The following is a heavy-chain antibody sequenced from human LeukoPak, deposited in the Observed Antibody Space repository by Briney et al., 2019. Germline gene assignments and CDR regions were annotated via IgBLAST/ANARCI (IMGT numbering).Heavy chain of an antibody. V-gene: IGHV3-21*01. CDR2: ISSSSSYI. J-gene: IGHJ4*02. CDR3: ARPPGFYDSSGYDY. D-gene: IGHD3-22*01. Sequence: GGSLRLSCAASGFTFSSYWMSWVRQAPGKGLEWVSSISSSSSYIYYADSVKGRFTISRDNAKNSLYLQMNSLRAEDTAVYYCARPPGFYDSSGYDYWGQGTLVTVSS. CDR1: GFTFSSYW.